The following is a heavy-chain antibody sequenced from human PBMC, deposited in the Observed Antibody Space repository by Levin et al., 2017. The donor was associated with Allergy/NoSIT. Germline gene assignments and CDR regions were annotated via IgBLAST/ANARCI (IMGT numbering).Heavy chain of an antibody. D-gene: IGHD3-9*01. J-gene: IGHJ4*02. V-gene: IGHV4-39*01. Sequence: GSLRLSCTVSGGSISSSISYWGWIRQAPGKGLEWIGSIYNSGSTYYNPSLKSRVTTSVDTSKNQFSLKLSYVTAADTAVYYCARQCYDILTGYYNFDYWGQGTLVTVSS. CDR3: ARQCYDILTGYYNFDY. CDR1: GGSISSSISY. CDR2: IYNSGST.